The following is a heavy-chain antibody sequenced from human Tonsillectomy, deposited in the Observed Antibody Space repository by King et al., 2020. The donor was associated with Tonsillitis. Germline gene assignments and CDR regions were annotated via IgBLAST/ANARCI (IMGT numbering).Heavy chain of an antibody. J-gene: IGHJ4*02. Sequence: VQLVESGGGLVQPGGSLRLSCAASGFTFSSYAMSWVRQAPGKGLEWVSAISGSGSTYYADSVKGRFTISRDNSKNTLYLQMNSLRAEDTAVYYCAKDRRRGITMVRGVISYFDYWGQGTLVTVSS. V-gene: IGHV3-23*04. CDR2: ISGSGST. CDR3: AKDRRRGITMVRGVISYFDY. D-gene: IGHD3-10*01. CDR1: GFTFSSYA.